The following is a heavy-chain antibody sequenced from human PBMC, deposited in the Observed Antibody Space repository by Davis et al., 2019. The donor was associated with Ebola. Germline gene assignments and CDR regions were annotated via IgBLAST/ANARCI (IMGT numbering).Heavy chain of an antibody. CDR1: GFTFSSYG. Sequence: GGSLRLSCAASGFTFSSYGMHWVRQAPGKGLEWVAIISYDGINKYYADSVKGRFTISRDNSKNTLYLQMNSLRAEDTAVYYWASGTAAWFWGQGTLVTVSS. V-gene: IGHV3-30*03. CDR3: ASGTAAWF. D-gene: IGHD1-14*01. CDR2: ISYDGINK. J-gene: IGHJ4*02.